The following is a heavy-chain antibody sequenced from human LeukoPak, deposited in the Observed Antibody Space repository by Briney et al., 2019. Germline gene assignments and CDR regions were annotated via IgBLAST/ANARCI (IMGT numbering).Heavy chain of an antibody. CDR3: ARARYCSSTSCPGGYNYYMDV. D-gene: IGHD2-2*01. CDR1: GGSISSYY. V-gene: IGHV4-59*01. Sequence: SETLSLTCTVSGGSISSYYWSWIRQPPGKGLEWIGYIYYSGSTNYNPSLKSRVTISVDTSKNQFSLKLSSVTAADTAVYYCARARYCSSTSCPGGYNYYMDVWGKGTTVTVSS. J-gene: IGHJ6*03. CDR2: IYYSGST.